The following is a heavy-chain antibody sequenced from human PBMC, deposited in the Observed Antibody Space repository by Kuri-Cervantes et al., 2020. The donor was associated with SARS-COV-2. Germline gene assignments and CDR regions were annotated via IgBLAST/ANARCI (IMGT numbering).Heavy chain of an antibody. V-gene: IGHV4-59*01. J-gene: IGHJ5*02. Sequence: SETLSLTCTVSDGSISSYYWSWIRQPPGKGLEWIGYIYYSGSTEYNPSLKSRVTISADTSKNQISLKLRSVTAADTAVYYCARGVNWSGYFVMLWLDPWGQGTLVTVSS. CDR1: DGSISSYY. CDR3: ARGVNWSGYFVMLWLDP. CDR2: IYYSGST. D-gene: IGHD3-3*01.